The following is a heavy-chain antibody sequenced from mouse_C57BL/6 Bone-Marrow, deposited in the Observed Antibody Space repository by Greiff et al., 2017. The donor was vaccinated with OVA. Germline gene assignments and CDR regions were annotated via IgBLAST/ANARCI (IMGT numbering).Heavy chain of an antibody. CDR2: IDPSDSYT. CDR3: ARGGDYYGSSCDWYFDV. CDR1: GYTFTSYW. Sequence: VQLQQPGAELVMPGASVKLSCKASGYTFTSYWMHWVKQRPGQGLEWIGEIDPSDSYTNYNQKFKGKSTLTVDKSSSTAYMQLSSLTSEDSAVYYCARGGDYYGSSCDWYFDVWGTGTTVTVSS. V-gene: IGHV1-69*01. D-gene: IGHD1-1*01. J-gene: IGHJ1*03.